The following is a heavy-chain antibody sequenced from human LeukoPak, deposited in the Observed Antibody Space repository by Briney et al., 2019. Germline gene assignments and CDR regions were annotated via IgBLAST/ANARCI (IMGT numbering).Heavy chain of an antibody. CDR1: GGSISSSSYY. CDR2: IYYSGST. J-gene: IGHJ5*02. V-gene: IGHV4-61*05. CDR3: ARGLDWFDP. Sequence: SETLSLTCTVSGGSISSSSYYWGWIRQPPGKGLEWIGYIYYSGSTNYNPSLKSRVTISVDTSKNQFSLKLSSVTAADTAVYYCARGLDWFDPWGQGTLVTVSS.